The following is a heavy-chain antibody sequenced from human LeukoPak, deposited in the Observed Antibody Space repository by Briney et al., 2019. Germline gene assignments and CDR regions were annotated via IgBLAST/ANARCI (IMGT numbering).Heavy chain of an antibody. CDR1: GFTFSTYA. CDR2: IKQDESEK. CDR3: ARSTPSLDS. Sequence: GGSLRLSCAASGFTFSTYAMTWVRQAPGKGLEWVANIKQDESEKYYLDSVKGRFTISRDNAKKSLFLQMNSLRAEDTAVYYCARSTPSLDSWGQGTLVTVSS. J-gene: IGHJ4*02. D-gene: IGHD5/OR15-5a*01. V-gene: IGHV3-7*01.